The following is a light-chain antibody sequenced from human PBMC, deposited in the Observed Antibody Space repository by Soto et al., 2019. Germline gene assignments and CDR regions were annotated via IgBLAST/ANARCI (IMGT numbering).Light chain of an antibody. J-gene: IGKJ4*01. Sequence: DIVMTQSPDSLAVSLGERATINCKSNQSVFSNSKNRNHFSWYQQKPGQPTKFLIYWATTRESGVPDRFSGSGSGTDFTLPVSSLQAEDVDIYYCHQYCRSPLTFGGVNKLEIK. CDR1: QSVFSNSKNRNH. CDR2: WAT. CDR3: HQYCRSPLT. V-gene: IGKV4-1*01.